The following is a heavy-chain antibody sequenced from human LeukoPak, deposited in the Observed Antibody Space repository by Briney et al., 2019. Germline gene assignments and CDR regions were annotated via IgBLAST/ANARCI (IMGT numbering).Heavy chain of an antibody. CDR2: ISTYNGNT. Sequence: ASVKVSCKASGYTFTSYGISWVRQAPGQGLEWMGWISTYNGNTIYAQKLQGRFTMTTDTSTSTAYMELRSLRSDDTAVYYCARGGSGYDSADYWGQGTLVTVSS. V-gene: IGHV1-18*01. CDR3: ARGGSGYDSADY. J-gene: IGHJ4*02. D-gene: IGHD5-12*01. CDR1: GYTFTSYG.